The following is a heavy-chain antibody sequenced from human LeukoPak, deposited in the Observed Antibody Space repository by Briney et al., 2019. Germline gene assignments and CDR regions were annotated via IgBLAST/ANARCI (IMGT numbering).Heavy chain of an antibody. D-gene: IGHD5-12*01. CDR2: FDPDDGET. Sequence: GASVKVSCKVPGYMLTEVSIHWVRQAPGKGLEGMGSFDPDDGETIYAQKFQGRVTITADKSTSTAYMELSSLRSEDTAVYYCARADSGYDGNYYYYYMDVWGKGTTVTVSS. CDR3: ARADSGYDGNYYYYYMDV. V-gene: IGHV1-24*01. CDR1: GYMLTEVS. J-gene: IGHJ6*03.